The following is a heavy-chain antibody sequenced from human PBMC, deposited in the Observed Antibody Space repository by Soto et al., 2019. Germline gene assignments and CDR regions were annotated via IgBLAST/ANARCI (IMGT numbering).Heavy chain of an antibody. D-gene: IGHD2-2*01. CDR1: GYAFINHN. CDR2: MNPKRGNT. J-gene: IGHJ5*02. CDR3: ARDIILEPAASNWFDP. V-gene: IGHV1-8*01. Sequence: QVQLVQSGAEVKKPGASVRVSCKASGYAFINHNINWVRQATGQGLEGMGWMNPKRGNTGYAQKFQGRVTMTRSTSISPAYMELTSLTSEDTAVYYCARDIILEPAASNWFDPWGQGTLVTVSS.